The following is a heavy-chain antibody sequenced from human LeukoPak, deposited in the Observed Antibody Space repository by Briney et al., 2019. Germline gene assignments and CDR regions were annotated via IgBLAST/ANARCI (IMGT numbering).Heavy chain of an antibody. D-gene: IGHD4-17*01. V-gene: IGHV1-2*02. Sequence: ASVKLSCKASGYTFTGYYMHWVRQAPGQGLEWMGWINPNSGGTNYAQKFKGRVTMTRATSISTDYMELSRLRSDDTAVYYCARARVTTSYWGQGTLVTVSS. CDR2: INPNSGGT. CDR1: GYTFTGYY. J-gene: IGHJ4*02. CDR3: ARARVTTSY.